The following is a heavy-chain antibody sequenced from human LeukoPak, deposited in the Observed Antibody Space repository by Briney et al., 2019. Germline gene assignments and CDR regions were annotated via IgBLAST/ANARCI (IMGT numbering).Heavy chain of an antibody. D-gene: IGHD3-9*01. CDR3: AKLAPNSLRYFDWFPDY. J-gene: IGHJ4*02. Sequence: PGGSLRLSCAASGFTFSSYAMHWVRQAPGKGLEWVAVISYDGSNKYYADSVKGRFTISRDNSKNTLYLQMNSLRAEDTAVYYCAKLAPNSLRYFDWFPDYWGQGTLVTVSS. CDR1: GFTFSSYA. V-gene: IGHV3-30-3*02. CDR2: ISYDGSNK.